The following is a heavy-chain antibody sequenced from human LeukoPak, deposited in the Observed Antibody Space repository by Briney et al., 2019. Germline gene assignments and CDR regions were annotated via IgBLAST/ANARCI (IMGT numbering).Heavy chain of an antibody. D-gene: IGHD3-22*01. V-gene: IGHV3-11*04. Sequence: GRTLRLFCGASVFTFHHYYMSGIRQAPGKAREGISYISSNGRPIYYADSVKGRFTISRDNAKNSLYLQMNSLRAEETAVYYCARGDPYYYDSSGYCCISPIDYWGQGTLVTVSS. CDR3: ARGDPYYYDSSGYCCISPIDY. J-gene: IGHJ4*02. CDR2: ISSNGRPI. CDR1: VFTFHHYY.